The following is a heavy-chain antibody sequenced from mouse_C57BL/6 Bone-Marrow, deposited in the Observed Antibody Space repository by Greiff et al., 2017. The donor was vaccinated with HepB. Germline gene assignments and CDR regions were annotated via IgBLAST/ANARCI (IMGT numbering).Heavy chain of an antibody. CDR3: ARHYGSSYGYFDY. V-gene: IGHV5-6*01. CDR1: GFTFSSYG. Sequence: EVQRVESGGDLVKPGGSLKLSCAASGFTFSSYGMSWVRQTPDKRLEWVATISSGGSYTYYPDSVKGRFTISRDNAKSTLYLQLSSLKSEDTAMYYCARHYGSSYGYFDYWGQGTTLTVSA. D-gene: IGHD1-1*01. CDR2: ISSGGSYT. J-gene: IGHJ2*01.